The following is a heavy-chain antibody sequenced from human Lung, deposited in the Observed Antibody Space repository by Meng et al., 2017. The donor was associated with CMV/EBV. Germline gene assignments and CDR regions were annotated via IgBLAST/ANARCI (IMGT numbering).Heavy chain of an antibody. D-gene: IGHD4-23*01. CDR2: ISSSGSTI. Sequence: GGSLRLXCAASGFTFSDYYMSWIRQAPGKGLEWVSYISSSGSTIYYADSVKGRFIISRDNAKNSLYLQMNNLRAEDTAVYYCASLVVTTLYYYYGMDVWGQGTTVTVSS. V-gene: IGHV3-11*04. CDR1: GFTFSDYY. CDR3: ASLVVTTLYYYYGMDV. J-gene: IGHJ6*01.